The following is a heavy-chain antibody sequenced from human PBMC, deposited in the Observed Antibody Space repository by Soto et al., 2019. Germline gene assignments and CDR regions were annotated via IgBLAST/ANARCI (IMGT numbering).Heavy chain of an antibody. CDR1: GGSIDSGGYY. D-gene: IGHD3-16*01. Sequence: SATLSLTCPASGGSIDSGGYYWRRIRPHPGTGLEWIGYIYYSVSTYYNPSLKSRVTISLDTSKNQFPLWLSSVTAADTSVYYCATSNAWGVLLADWGQGTLVP. CDR2: IYYSVST. CDR3: ATSNAWGVLLAD. J-gene: IGHJ4*02. V-gene: IGHV4-31*03.